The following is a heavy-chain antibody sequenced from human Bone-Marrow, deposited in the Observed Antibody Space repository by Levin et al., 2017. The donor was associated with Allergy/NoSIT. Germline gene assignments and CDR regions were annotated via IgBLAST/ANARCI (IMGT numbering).Heavy chain of an antibody. CDR1: GFPFSDAW. D-gene: IGHD6-13*01. Sequence: RESLKISCAVSGFPFSDAWMSWVRQAPGKGLEWVGRIESKTAGGTTGYAAPVKGRFTISRHDSENTLYLQMNSLKTEDTAVYYCAKYSTVGSLHYWGQGTLVTVSS. CDR3: AKYSTVGSLHY. V-gene: IGHV3-15*04. J-gene: IGHJ4*02. CDR2: IESKTAGGTT.